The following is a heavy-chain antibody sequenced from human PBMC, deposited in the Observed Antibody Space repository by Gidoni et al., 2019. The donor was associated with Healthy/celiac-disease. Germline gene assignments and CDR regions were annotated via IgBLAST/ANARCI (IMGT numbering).Heavy chain of an antibody. Sequence: QVQLVESGGGLVKPGGSLRLSCAASGFTFSDYYMSWIRQAPGKGLEWVSYISSSSSYTNYADSVKGRFTISRDNAKNSLYLQMNSLRAEDTAVYYCARGKSGSYFKVTFDIWGQGTMVTVSS. J-gene: IGHJ3*02. CDR2: ISSSSSYT. CDR3: ARGKSGSYFKVTFDI. CDR1: GFTFSDYY. V-gene: IGHV3-11*06. D-gene: IGHD1-26*01.